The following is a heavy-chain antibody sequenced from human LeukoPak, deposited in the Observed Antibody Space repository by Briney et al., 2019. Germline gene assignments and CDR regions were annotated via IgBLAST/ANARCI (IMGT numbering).Heavy chain of an antibody. D-gene: IGHD5-18*01. Sequence: PGGSLRLSCAASGFTFSSCWMHWVRQAPGKGLVWVSRINSDGSSTSYADSVKGRFTISRDNAKNTLYLQMNSLRAEDTAVYYCARAKYSYGSYYFDYWGQGTLVTVSS. CDR2: INSDGSST. V-gene: IGHV3-74*01. CDR3: ARAKYSYGSYYFDY. CDR1: GFTFSSCW. J-gene: IGHJ4*02.